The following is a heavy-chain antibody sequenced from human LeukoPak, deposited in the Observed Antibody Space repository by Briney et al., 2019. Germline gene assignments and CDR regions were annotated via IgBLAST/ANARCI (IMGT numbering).Heavy chain of an antibody. CDR2: MNPNSGNT. J-gene: IGHJ3*02. CDR3: ARGPGIGYWAEKATAFDI. D-gene: IGHD2-15*01. Sequence: ASVKVSCKASGYTFTSYDINWVRQATGQGLGWMGWMNPNSGNTGYAQKFQGRVTMTRNTSISTAYMELSSLRSEDTAVYYCARGPGIGYWAEKATAFDIGGQGTMVTVSS. V-gene: IGHV1-8*01. CDR1: GYTFTSYD.